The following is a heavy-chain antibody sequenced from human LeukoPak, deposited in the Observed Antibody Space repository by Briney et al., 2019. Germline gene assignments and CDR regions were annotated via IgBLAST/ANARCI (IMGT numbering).Heavy chain of an antibody. CDR1: GFTFSTYA. D-gene: IGHD6-19*01. CDR2: ISSTSGTI. V-gene: IGHV3-48*02. CDR3: ARSPSTTSYSSGWYDY. Sequence: GGCLRLSCAASGFTFSTYAMNWVRQAPGKGMEWDSYISSTSGTIYNADSVKGRFTISRDNAKNSLYLQMNSLRDEDTAVYYCARSPSTTSYSSGWYDYWGQGILVTVSS. J-gene: IGHJ4*02.